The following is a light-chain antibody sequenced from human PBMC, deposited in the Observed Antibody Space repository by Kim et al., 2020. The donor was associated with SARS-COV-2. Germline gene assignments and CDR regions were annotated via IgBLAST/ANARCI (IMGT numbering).Light chain of an antibody. J-gene: IGLJ3*02. CDR2: EDN. V-gene: IGLV6-57*03. Sequence: GKTVTISCTRSSGSIASNYVQWYQQRPGSAPTTVIYEDNQRPSGVPDRFSGSIDSSSNSASLTISGLKTEDEADYYCQSYDSYNRVFGGGTKLTVL. CDR3: QSYDSYNRV. CDR1: SGSIASNY.